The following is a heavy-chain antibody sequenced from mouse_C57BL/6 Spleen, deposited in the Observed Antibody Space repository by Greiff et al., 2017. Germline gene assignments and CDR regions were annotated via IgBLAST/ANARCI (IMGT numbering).Heavy chain of an antibody. Sequence: EVKLKESGGDLVKPGGSLKLSCAASGFTFSSYGMSWVRQTPDKRLEWVATISSGGSYTYYPDSVKGRFTISRDNAKNTLYLQMSSLKSEDTAMYYCARHGEETARFDYWGQGTTLTVSS. CDR3: ARHGEETARFDY. CDR1: GFTFSSYG. D-gene: IGHD3-2*01. V-gene: IGHV5-6*01. CDR2: ISSGGSYT. J-gene: IGHJ2*01.